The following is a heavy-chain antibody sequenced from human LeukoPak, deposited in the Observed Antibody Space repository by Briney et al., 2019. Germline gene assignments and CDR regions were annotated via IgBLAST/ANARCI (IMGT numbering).Heavy chain of an antibody. CDR3: ARRAYYGSGSYYRN. CDR1: GGSISSYY. V-gene: IGHV4-59*12. D-gene: IGHD3-10*01. CDR2: IYYSGST. Sequence: PSETLSLTCTVSGGSISSYYWSWIRQPPGKGLEWIGYIYYSGSTNYNPSLKSRVTISVDTSKNQFSLKLSSVTAADTAVYYCARRAYYGSGSYYRNWGQGTLVTVSS. J-gene: IGHJ4*02.